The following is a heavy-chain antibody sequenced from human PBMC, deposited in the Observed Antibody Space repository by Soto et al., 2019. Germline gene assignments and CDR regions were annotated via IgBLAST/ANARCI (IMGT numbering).Heavy chain of an antibody. D-gene: IGHD3-3*01. CDR3: AKRYDFWSGRWYGLGV. V-gene: IGHV4-4*02. Sequence: QVLLEESGPGLVRPSGTLFLTCSVSGASINSANWWVWVRQPRGKGLEWIGEIYHIGSTTYNPSLKSRATISVDKSKNQFSLIVTSVTAADTAVYYCAKRYDFWSGRWYGLGVWGQGTTVTVSS. CDR1: GASINSANW. J-gene: IGHJ6*02. CDR2: IYHIGST.